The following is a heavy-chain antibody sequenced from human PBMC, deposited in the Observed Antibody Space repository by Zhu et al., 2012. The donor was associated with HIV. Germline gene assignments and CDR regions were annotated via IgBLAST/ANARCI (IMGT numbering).Heavy chain of an antibody. CDR3: ARDRGLNYDSLTGYYADWYFDSR. V-gene: IGHV4-59*11. CDR2: IYYNGDT. CDR1: DGSISSHY. D-gene: IGHD3-9*01. Sequence: QVQLQESGPGLVRPTGTLSLTCSVSDGSISSHYWNWIRQSPGKGLEWLGYIYYNGDTNYNPSLKSRVAISVDASRNQFSLKLRSVTAADTAVYYCARDRGLNYDSLTGYYADWYFDSRGAVAPWSLSPQ. J-gene: IGHJ2*01.